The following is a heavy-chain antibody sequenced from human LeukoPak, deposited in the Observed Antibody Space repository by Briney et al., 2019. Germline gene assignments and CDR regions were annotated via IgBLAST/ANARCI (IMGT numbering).Heavy chain of an antibody. D-gene: IGHD3-3*01. Sequence: GGSLRLSCAAPGFTFSSYWMSWVPQAPGKGLEWVANIKQDGSEKYYVDSVKGRFTISRDNAKNSLYLQMNSLRAEDTAVYYCARAKDFWGGYYGYWGQGTLVTVSS. J-gene: IGHJ4*02. CDR1: GFTFSSYW. V-gene: IGHV3-7*01. CDR2: IKQDGSEK. CDR3: ARAKDFWGGYYGY.